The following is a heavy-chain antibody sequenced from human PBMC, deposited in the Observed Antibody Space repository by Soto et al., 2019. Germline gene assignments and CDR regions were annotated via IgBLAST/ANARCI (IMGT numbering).Heavy chain of an antibody. CDR3: AREARGITKAPYFFDF. CDR2: IHYSGST. V-gene: IGHV4-31*03. D-gene: IGHD1-1*01. J-gene: IGHJ4*02. CDR1: GGSISSGGYY. Sequence: QVQLQESGPGLVKPSQTLSLTCTVSGGSISSGGYYWSWTRQHPGKGLEWIGYIHYSGSTYYHPSLRRWVTTSVVTSKNQSSLRLSSVTAADTAVYYCAREARGITKAPYFFDFWGQGTLVTVSS.